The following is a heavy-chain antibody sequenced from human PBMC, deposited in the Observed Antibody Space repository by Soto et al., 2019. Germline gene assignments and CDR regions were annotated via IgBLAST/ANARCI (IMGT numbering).Heavy chain of an antibody. D-gene: IGHD2-21*02. V-gene: IGHV4-4*07. CDR3: ARDSLYCGGDCHDY. CDR2: IYTSGST. CDR1: GGSISSYY. Sequence: SETLSLTCTVSGGSISSYYWSWIRQPAGKGLEWIGRIYTSGSTNYNPSLKSRVTMSVDTSKNQFSLKLSSVTAADTAVYYCARDSLYCGGDCHDYWGQGTLVTSPQ. J-gene: IGHJ4*02.